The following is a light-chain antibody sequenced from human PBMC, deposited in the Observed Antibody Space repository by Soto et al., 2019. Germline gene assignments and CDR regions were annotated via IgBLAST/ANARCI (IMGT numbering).Light chain of an antibody. CDR2: DNN. V-gene: IGLV1-51*01. CDR3: GTWDSSLSAVV. Sequence: QAVLTQPPSVSAAPGQKVTISCSGSSSNIGNNYVSWYQQLPGTAPKLPIYDNNKRPSGIPDRFSGSKSGTSATLGITGLQTGDEADYYCGTWDSSLSAVVFGGGTKVT. CDR1: SSNIGNNY. J-gene: IGLJ2*01.